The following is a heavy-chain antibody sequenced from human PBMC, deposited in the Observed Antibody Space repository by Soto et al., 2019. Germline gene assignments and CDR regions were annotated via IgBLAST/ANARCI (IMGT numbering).Heavy chain of an antibody. J-gene: IGHJ6*03. D-gene: IGHD2-8*02. V-gene: IGHV3-66*01. CDR3: TRDDVDCNGGGGDGDPWGV. CDR1: GFSVSSKY. CDR2: IQSGGST. Sequence: EVQLVESGGGLVQPGGSLRLSCAASGFSVSSKYMSWVRQAPGKGLERVSLIQSGGSTYYAGSVKGRFTISRDNSVNTRFLQMNSLIVEDTAGYYCTRDDVDCNGGGGDGDPWGVCGKGSTVIVS.